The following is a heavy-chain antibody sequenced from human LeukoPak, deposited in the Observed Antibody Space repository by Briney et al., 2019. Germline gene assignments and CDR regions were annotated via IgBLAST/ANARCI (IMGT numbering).Heavy chain of an antibody. CDR1: GFAFSSYA. CDR2: IDGGGGRT. J-gene: IGHJ4*02. Sequence: GGSLRLSCTASGFAFSSYAMSWVRQAPGVGLEWVSAIDGGGGRTWHADSVRGRFTISRDNSKNTLFMQMNSLRAEDTAVYYCAREAFYSSGWLSLFGYWGQGTLVTVSS. V-gene: IGHV3-23*01. D-gene: IGHD6-19*01. CDR3: AREAFYSSGWLSLFGY.